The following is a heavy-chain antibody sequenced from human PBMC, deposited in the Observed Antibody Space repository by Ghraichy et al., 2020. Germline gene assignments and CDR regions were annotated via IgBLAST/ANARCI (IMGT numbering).Heavy chain of an antibody. CDR2: IYNTGIT. Sequence: SETLSLTCTVSGDSISRSNNYWVWIRQAPGKGLEWIGSIYNTGITYYNPSLKSRVTISVDTSKNQFSLKLSSVTAADTAVYFCSRHLYTFSYHRSGFLDAVDIWGQGTKVTVSS. J-gene: IGHJ3*02. D-gene: IGHD3-3*01. CDR3: SRHLYTFSYHRSGFLDAVDI. CDR1: GDSISRSNNY. V-gene: IGHV4-39*01.